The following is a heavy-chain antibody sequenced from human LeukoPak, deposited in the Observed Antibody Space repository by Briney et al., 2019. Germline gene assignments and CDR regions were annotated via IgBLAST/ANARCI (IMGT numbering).Heavy chain of an antibody. Sequence: PGGSLRLSCAASGFTFSSYWMSWVRQAPGKGLEWVANIKQDGSEKYYVDSVKGRFTISRDNAKNSLYLQMNSLRAEDTAVYHCAREATVVTLLSYYYYYYMDVWGKGTTVTVSS. J-gene: IGHJ6*03. CDR3: AREATVVTLLSYYYYYYMDV. D-gene: IGHD4-23*01. CDR2: IKQDGSEK. CDR1: GFTFSSYW. V-gene: IGHV3-7*01.